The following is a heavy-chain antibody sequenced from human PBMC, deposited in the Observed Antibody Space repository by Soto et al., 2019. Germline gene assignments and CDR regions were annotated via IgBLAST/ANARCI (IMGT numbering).Heavy chain of an antibody. D-gene: IGHD3-22*01. CDR3: TTDRITMIVVVIPRDAFDI. J-gene: IGHJ3*02. CDR2: ISSSSSTI. Sequence: PGGSLRLSCAASGFTFSSYSMNWVRQAPGKGLEWVSYISSSSSTIYYADSVKGRFTISRDDSKNTLYLQMNSLKTEDTAVYYCTTDRITMIVVVIPRDAFDIWGQGTMVTVSS. V-gene: IGHV3-48*01. CDR1: GFTFSSYS.